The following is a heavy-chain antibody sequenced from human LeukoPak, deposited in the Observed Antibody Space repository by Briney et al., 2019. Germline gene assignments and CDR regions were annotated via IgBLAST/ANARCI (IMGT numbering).Heavy chain of an antibody. CDR3: ARVTRYDILTGGPSSLWFDP. J-gene: IGHJ5*02. V-gene: IGHV1-18*01. D-gene: IGHD3-9*01. CDR2: ISAYNGNT. CDR1: GYTFTSYG. Sequence: ASVKVSCKASGYTFTSYGISWVRQAPGQGLEWMGWISAYNGNTNYAQKLQGRVTMTTDTSTSTACMELRSLRSDDTAVYYCARVTRYDILTGGPSSLWFDPWGQGTLVTVSS.